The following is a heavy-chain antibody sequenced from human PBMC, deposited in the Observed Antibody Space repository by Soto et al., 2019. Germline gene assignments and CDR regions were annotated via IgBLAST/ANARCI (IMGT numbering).Heavy chain of an antibody. CDR1: GGSFSGYY. D-gene: IGHD2-8*01. J-gene: IGHJ5*02. Sequence: PETLSLTCAVYGGSFSGYYWSWIRQPPGKGLEWIGEINHSGSTNYNPSLKSRVTISVDTSKNQFSLKLSSVTAADTAVYYCARGDIVLMVYQAWNNWFDPWGQGTLVTVSS. CDR3: ARGDIVLMVYQAWNNWFDP. CDR2: INHSGST. V-gene: IGHV4-34*01.